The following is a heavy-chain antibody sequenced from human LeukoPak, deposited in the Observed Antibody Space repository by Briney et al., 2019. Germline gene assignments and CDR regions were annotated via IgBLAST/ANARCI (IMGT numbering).Heavy chain of an antibody. CDR1: GFTFSSYW. J-gene: IGHJ4*02. Sequence: GGSLRLSCAASGFTFSSYWMHWVRQAPGKGPVWVSRINTDGSTTNYADSVKGRFTISRDNAKNTLYLQMNGLRAEDTAVYYCARDRGGSSFDYWGQGTLVTVSS. D-gene: IGHD3-16*01. V-gene: IGHV3-74*01. CDR2: INTDGSTT. CDR3: ARDRGGSSFDY.